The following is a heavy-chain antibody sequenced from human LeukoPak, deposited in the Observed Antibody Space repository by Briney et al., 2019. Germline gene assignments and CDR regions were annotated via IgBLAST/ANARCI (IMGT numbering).Heavy chain of an antibody. V-gene: IGHV4-34*01. J-gene: IGHJ4*02. Sequence: PSETLSLTCTVSGGSISSYYWSWIRQPPGKGLEWIGEINHSGSTNYNPSLKSRVTISVDTSKNQFSLKLNSVTAADTAVYYCARGVARPNYDFWSGYHLYFDYWGQGTLVTVSS. CDR1: GGSISSYY. CDR3: ARGVARPNYDFWSGYHLYFDY. D-gene: IGHD3-3*01. CDR2: INHSGST.